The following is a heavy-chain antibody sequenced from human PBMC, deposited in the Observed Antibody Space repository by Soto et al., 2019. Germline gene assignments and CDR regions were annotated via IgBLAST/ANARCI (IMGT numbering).Heavy chain of an antibody. CDR2: IYYSGST. CDR1: GGSISSSSYY. V-gene: IGHV4-39*01. D-gene: IGHD4-17*01. Sequence: QLQLQESGPGLVKPSETLSLTCTVSGGSISSSSYYWGWIRQPPGKGLEWIGSIYYSGSTYYNPSLTSRGTISVDTAKNQFSLKLSSVTAADTAVYYCSGQATVTTAVDYWGQGTLVTVSS. J-gene: IGHJ4*02. CDR3: SGQATVTTAVDY.